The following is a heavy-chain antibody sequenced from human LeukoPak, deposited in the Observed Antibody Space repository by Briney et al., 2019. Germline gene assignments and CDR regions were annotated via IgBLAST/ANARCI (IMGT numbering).Heavy chain of an antibody. Sequence: ARYLRRYCAASGFSFDDYAMHWLRQAPGLGREGVSGISWNSDTIGYADSVKGRFTISRDNAKNSLYLQMNSLRAEDTALYYCAKDISGTYLAALDYWGQGTLVTVSS. D-gene: IGHD1-26*01. V-gene: IGHV3-9*01. CDR2: ISWNSDTI. J-gene: IGHJ4*02. CDR1: GFSFDDYA. CDR3: AKDISGTYLAALDY.